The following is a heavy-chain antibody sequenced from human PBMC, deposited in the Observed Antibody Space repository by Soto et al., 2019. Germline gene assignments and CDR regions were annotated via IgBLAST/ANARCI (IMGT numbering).Heavy chain of an antibody. J-gene: IGHJ4*02. CDR1: GDSVSSKSAA. CDR3: TRALSGSYVH. CDR2: TYYRSKWST. V-gene: IGHV6-1*01. Sequence: PSETLSLTCAISGDSVSSKSAAWNWIRQSPSRGLGWLGRTYYRSKWSTDYAISVKSRITINPDTSKNQFSLQLKSVTPEDTAVYYCTRALSGSYVHWGQGTLVTVSS. D-gene: IGHD1-26*01.